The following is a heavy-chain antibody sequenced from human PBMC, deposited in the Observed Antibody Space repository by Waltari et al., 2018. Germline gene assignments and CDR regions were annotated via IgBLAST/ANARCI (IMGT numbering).Heavy chain of an antibody. CDR1: GYSLSSGYY. V-gene: IGHV4-38-2*01. CDR2: IYHSGST. Sequence: QVQLQESGPGLVKPSETLSLTCAVSGYSLSSGYYWGWIRQPPGKGLEWIGSIYHSGSTYYNPSLKSRVTISVDTSKNQFSLKLSSVTAADTAVYYCARLSDYWGQGTLVTVSS. J-gene: IGHJ4*02. CDR3: ARLSDY.